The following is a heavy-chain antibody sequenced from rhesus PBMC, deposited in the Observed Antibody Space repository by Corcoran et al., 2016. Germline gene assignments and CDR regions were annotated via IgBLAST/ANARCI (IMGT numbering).Heavy chain of an antibody. CDR1: GYTFTELS. CDR2: VDPGYGEI. J-gene: IGHJ5-2*02. D-gene: IGHD2-39*01. Sequence: EVQLVQSGAEVKKPGASVKVSCKVSGYTFTELSMHWVRRAPGKGLEWMGGVDPGYGEIIHAEKFQGRVTMTEDTSTDTAYMELSSLRSEDTAVYYCARARGLYNSLDVWGRGVLVTVSS. V-gene: IGHV1-156*01. CDR3: ARARGLYNSLDV.